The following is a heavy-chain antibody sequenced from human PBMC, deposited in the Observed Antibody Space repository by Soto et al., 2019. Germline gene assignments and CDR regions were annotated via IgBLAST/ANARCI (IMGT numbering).Heavy chain of an antibody. D-gene: IGHD2-15*01. CDR3: ARDVDCSGGSCYYYYYGMDV. V-gene: IGHV1-18*01. CDR2: ISAYNGNT. J-gene: IGHJ6*02. CDR1: GYTFTSYG. Sequence: ASVKVSCKASGYTFTSYGISWVRQAPGQGLEWMGWISAYNGNTNYAQKLQGRVTMTTDTSTSTAYMELRSLRSDDTAVYYCARDVDCSGGSCYYYYYGMDVWGQGTTVTVSS.